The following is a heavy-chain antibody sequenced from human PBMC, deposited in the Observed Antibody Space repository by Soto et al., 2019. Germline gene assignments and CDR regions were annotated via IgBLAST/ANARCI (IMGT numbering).Heavy chain of an antibody. Sequence: QVPLVQSGAEVKKPGASVKVSCKASGYTFTSYGISWVRQAPGQGLEWMGWISAYNGNTNYAQKLQGRVTMTTDTSTSTADRELGSLIGGDTAVYYWGGVTRGRSSVWFVLWCEGALVTFS. D-gene: IGHD6-6*01. CDR3: GGVTRGRSSVWFVL. V-gene: IGHV1-18*04. J-gene: IGHJ5*02. CDR2: ISAYNGNT. CDR1: GYTFTSYG.